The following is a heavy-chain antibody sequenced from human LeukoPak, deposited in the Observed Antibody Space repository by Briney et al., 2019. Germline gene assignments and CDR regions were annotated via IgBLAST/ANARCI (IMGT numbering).Heavy chain of an antibody. CDR1: GYTFTGYY. V-gene: IGHV1-8*02. CDR3: ARERWFGELFYYYYYMDV. D-gene: IGHD3-10*01. Sequence: ASVKVSCKASGYTFTGYYMHWVRQATGQGLEWMGWMNPNSGNTGYAQKFQGRVTMTRNTSISTAYMELSSLRSEDTAVYYCARERWFGELFYYYYYMDVWGKGTTVTISS. CDR2: MNPNSGNT. J-gene: IGHJ6*03.